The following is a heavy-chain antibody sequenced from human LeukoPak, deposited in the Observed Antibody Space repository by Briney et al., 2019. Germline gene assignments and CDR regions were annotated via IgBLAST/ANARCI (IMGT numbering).Heavy chain of an antibody. V-gene: IGHV3-53*01. CDR1: GFTVSNNY. D-gene: IGHD3-9*01. J-gene: IGHJ6*02. CDR2: IYSDGRT. CDR3: ARDMDDILTGYPYGMDV. Sequence: PGGSLRLSCAASGFTVSNNYMSWVRQAPGKGLEWVSVIYSDGRTYYADSVKGRFTISRDNAKNSLYLQMNSLRAEDTAVYHCARDMDDILTGYPYGMDVWGQGTTVTVSS.